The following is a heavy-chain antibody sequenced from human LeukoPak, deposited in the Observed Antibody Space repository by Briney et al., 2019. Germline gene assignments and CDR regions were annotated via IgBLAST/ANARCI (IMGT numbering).Heavy chain of an antibody. CDR3: ARVACEVAKSYYYYMDV. CDR1: GFTFSDYY. V-gene: IGHV3-11*01. J-gene: IGHJ6*03. CDR2: ISSSGSTI. Sequence: GGSLRLSCAASGFTFSDYYMSWIRQAPGKGLERVSYISSSGSTIYYADSVKGRFTISRDNAKNSLYLQMNSLRAEDTAVYYCARVACEVAKSYYYYMDVWGKGTTVTVSS.